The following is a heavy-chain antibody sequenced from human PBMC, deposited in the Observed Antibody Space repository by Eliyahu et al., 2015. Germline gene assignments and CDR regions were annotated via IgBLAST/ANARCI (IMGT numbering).Heavy chain of an antibody. Sequence: QVQLQESGPGLVKPSQTLSVTCNVSGVSVTSGSSYWSWIRQPAGKGLEWLGHIYSNGDTQYNPSLMGRAAISFDASKNQFSLSLSSVTAADTAVYYCARGFPWDILAAYYEFWGQGTLVTVSS. J-gene: IGHJ4*02. D-gene: IGHD3-9*01. CDR3: ARGFPWDILAAYYEF. V-gene: IGHV4-61*02. CDR2: IYSNGDT. CDR1: GVSVTSGSSY.